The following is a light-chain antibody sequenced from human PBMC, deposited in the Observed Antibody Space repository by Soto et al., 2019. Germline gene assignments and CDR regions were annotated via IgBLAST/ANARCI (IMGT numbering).Light chain of an antibody. CDR1: QSISSW. V-gene: IGKV1-5*03. CDR3: QQYSYFAT. J-gene: IGKJ1*01. Sequence: DIQMTQSPSTLSASVGDRVTITCRASQSISSWLTWYQQKAGQAPNLLIYKASIVESGVPSRFSGSGSGTEFTLSVSSLQPDDSATYYCQQYSYFATFGQGTRVE. CDR2: KAS.